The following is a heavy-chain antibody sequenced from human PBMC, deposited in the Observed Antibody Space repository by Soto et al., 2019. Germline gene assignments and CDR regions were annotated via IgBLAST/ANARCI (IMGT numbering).Heavy chain of an antibody. CDR1: EFSVSNSY. V-gene: IGHV3-53*01. CDR2: IYAGGIT. J-gene: IGHJ6*02. Sequence: GGSLRLSCEVCEFSVSNSYISWVRQAPGKGLEWVSAIYAGGITYYADSVKGRFTTSRDESKNTLYLQMNSLRAEDTALYYCGRVPFWYGSGRDSYFAVDLWGQGTTVTVSS. CDR3: GRVPFWYGSGRDSYFAVDL. D-gene: IGHD3-10*01.